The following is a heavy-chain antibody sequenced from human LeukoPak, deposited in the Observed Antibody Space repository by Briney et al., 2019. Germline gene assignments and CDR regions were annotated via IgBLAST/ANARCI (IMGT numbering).Heavy chain of an antibody. CDR3: AREYYYDSSGYYSNPDY. CDR2: IIPILGIA. D-gene: IGHD3-22*01. J-gene: IGHJ4*02. Sequence: GASVKVSCKASGGTFSSYAISWVRQAPGQGLEWMGRIIPILGIANYAQKFQGRVTITADKSTSTAYMELSSLRSEDTAVYYCAREYYYDSSGYYSNPDYWGQGTLVTVSS. V-gene: IGHV1-69*04. CDR1: GGTFSSYA.